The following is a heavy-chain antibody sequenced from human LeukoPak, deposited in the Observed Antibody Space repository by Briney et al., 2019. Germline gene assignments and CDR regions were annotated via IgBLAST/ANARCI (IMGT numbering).Heavy chain of an antibody. J-gene: IGHJ4*02. Sequence: SVKVSCKASGYTFTSYGISWVRQAPGQGLEWMGGIIPIFGTANYAQKFQGRVTITRDTSASTAYMELSSLRSEDTAVYYCAREGENSSGWNSWGQGTLVTVSS. CDR1: GYTFTSYG. V-gene: IGHV1-69*05. D-gene: IGHD6-19*01. CDR2: IIPIFGTA. CDR3: AREGENSSGWNS.